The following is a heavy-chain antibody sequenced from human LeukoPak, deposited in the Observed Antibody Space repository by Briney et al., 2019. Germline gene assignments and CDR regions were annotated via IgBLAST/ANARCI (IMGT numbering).Heavy chain of an antibody. Sequence: ASVKVSCKASGYTFTSYAMNWVRQAPGQGLEWMGWINTNTGNPTYAQGFTGRFVFSLDTSVSTAYLQISSLKAEDTAVYYCARGRITMVRGVITNYNWFDPWGQGTLVTVSS. CDR1: GYTFTSYA. CDR2: INTNTGNP. D-gene: IGHD3-10*01. V-gene: IGHV7-4-1*02. J-gene: IGHJ5*02. CDR3: ARGRITMVRGVITNYNWFDP.